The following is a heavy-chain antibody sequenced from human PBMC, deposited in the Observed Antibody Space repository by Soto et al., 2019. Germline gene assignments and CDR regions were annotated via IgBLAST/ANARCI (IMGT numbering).Heavy chain of an antibody. J-gene: IGHJ4*02. Sequence: PSETLSLTCAVSGGSFSGFFWGWIRQPPGKGLEWIGEVNHGGSTNYNPSLKSRVTISSDTSKNHFSLTLRSVTAADTAVYYCARAAVGAGGPFDKWGQGALVTVSS. CDR2: VNHGGST. D-gene: IGHD2-8*02. CDR1: GGSFSGFF. V-gene: IGHV4-34*01. CDR3: ARAAVGAGGPFDK.